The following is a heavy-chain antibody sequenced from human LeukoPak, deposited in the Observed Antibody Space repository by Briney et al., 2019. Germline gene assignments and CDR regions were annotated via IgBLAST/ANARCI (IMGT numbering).Heavy chain of an antibody. CDR3: ARVATTSSKWSLDY. V-gene: IGHV3-30-3*01. Sequence: GRSLRLSCAASGFTFSSYAIHWVRQAPGKGLEWVAVISYDGSNKYYADSVKGRFTISRDIAKSTLYLQMDSLRAEDTAVYYCARVATTSSKWSLDYWGQGTLVTVSS. CDR1: GFTFSSYA. CDR2: ISYDGSNK. D-gene: IGHD2-2*01. J-gene: IGHJ4*02.